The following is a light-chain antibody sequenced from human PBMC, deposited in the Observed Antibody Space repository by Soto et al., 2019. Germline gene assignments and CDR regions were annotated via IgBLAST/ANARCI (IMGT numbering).Light chain of an antibody. J-gene: IGKJ4*01. CDR2: GTS. CDR1: QSVSSSY. Sequence: IVLTQSPGTLSLSPGERATLSCRASQSVSSSYLVWYQQRPGQPPRLLIDGTSTRAAGISDRFSGSGSGTDFTLTIYILEPGDSAVYYCQQYATSALTFGGGTKVEIK. CDR3: QQYATSALT. V-gene: IGKV3-20*01.